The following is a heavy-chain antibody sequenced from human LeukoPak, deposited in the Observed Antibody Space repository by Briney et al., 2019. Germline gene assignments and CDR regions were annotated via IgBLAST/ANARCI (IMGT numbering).Heavy chain of an antibody. J-gene: IGHJ4*02. D-gene: IGHD4/OR15-4a*01. CDR2: IYSDNT. CDR3: ARRAGAYSHPYDY. V-gene: IGHV3-53*01. Sequence: GGSLRPSCTVSGFTVGSNSMSWVRQAPGKGLEWVSFIYSDNTHYSDSVKGRFTISRDNSKNTLYLQMNSLRAEDTAVYYCARRAGAYSHPYDYWGQGTLVTVSS. CDR1: GFTVGSNS.